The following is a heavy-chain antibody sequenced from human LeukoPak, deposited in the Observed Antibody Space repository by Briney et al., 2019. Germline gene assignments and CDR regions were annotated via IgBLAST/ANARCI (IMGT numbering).Heavy chain of an antibody. CDR2: INPSGGST. Sequence: ASVKVSCKASGYTFTSYYMHWVRQAPGQGLEWMGIINPSGGSTSYAQKFQGRVTMTRDTSTSTVYVELSSLRSEDTAVYYCARVRSSSLQSTQLISFDYWGQGTLVTVSS. D-gene: IGHD6-13*01. CDR1: GYTFTSYY. V-gene: IGHV1-46*01. J-gene: IGHJ4*02. CDR3: ARVRSSSLQSTQLISFDY.